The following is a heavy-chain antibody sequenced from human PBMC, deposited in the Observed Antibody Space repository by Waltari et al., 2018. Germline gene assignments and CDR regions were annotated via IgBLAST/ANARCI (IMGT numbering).Heavy chain of an antibody. CDR1: GGSFSGYY. Sequence: QVQLQQWGAGLLKPSETLSLTSAVYGGSFSGYYWSWIRQPPGKGLEWIGEINHSGSTNYNPSLKSRVTISVDTSKNQFSLKLSSVTAADTAVYYCARLTTVTTRLTTAKGLDYWGQGTLVTVSS. CDR3: ARLTTVTTRLTTAKGLDY. CDR2: INHSGST. J-gene: IGHJ4*02. V-gene: IGHV4-34*01. D-gene: IGHD4-17*01.